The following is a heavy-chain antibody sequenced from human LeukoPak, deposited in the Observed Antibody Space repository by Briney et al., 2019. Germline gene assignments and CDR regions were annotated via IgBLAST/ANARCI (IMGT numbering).Heavy chain of an antibody. Sequence: GASVKVTCKASGYTFTSYDINWVRQATGQGLEWMGGIIPIFGTANYAQKFQGRVTITTDESTSTAYMELSSLRSEDTAVYYCAREVGVYYMDVWGKGTTVTVSS. J-gene: IGHJ6*03. CDR3: AREVGVYYMDV. V-gene: IGHV1-69*05. D-gene: IGHD2-15*01. CDR1: GYTFTSYD. CDR2: IIPIFGTA.